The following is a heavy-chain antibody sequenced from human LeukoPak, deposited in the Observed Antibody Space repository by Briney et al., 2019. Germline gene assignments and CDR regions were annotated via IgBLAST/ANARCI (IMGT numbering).Heavy chain of an antibody. Sequence: SETLSLTCTVSVGSISSYYWSWIRQPPGKGLEWIGYIYYSGSTNYNPSLKSRVTISVDTSKNQFSLKLSSVTAADTAVYYCAREYSGYGAYFDYWGQGTLVTVSS. D-gene: IGHD5-12*01. V-gene: IGHV4-59*12. CDR2: IYYSGST. CDR1: VGSISSYY. CDR3: AREYSGYGAYFDY. J-gene: IGHJ4*02.